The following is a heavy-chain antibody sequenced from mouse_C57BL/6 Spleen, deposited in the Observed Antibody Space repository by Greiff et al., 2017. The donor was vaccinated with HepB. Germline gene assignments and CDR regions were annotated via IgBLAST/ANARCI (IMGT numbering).Heavy chain of an antibody. D-gene: IGHD2-2*01. CDR1: GYTFTSYW. Sequence: VQLQQSGTELVKPGASVKLSCKASGYTFTSYWMHWVKQRPGQGLEWIGNINPSNGGTNYNEKFKSKATLTVDKSSSTAYMQLSSLTSEDSAVYYVSRLLFIAYGYYGYFEVWGTGTTVTVSS. CDR3: SRLLFIAYGYYGYFEV. J-gene: IGHJ1*03. V-gene: IGHV1-53*01. CDR2: INPSNGGT.